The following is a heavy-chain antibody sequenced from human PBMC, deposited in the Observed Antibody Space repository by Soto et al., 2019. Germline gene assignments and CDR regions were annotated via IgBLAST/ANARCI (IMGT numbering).Heavy chain of an antibody. V-gene: IGHV3-9*01. CDR2: ISWIGGTI. Sequence: SLRLSCATCGFTFDDYARPRFRQAPGRGLQWVSGISWIGGTICYADSVKGRFTISRVNAETSLYLPMNSLRAEDTALCYYAKDMGFGGVRKGMDVRCQVATCTVSS. D-gene: IGHD3-16*01. CDR3: AKDMGFGGVRKGMDV. J-gene: IGHJ6*02. CDR1: GFTFDDYA.